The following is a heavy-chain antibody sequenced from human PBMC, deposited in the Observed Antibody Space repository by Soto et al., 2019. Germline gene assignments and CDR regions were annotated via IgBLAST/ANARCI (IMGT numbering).Heavy chain of an antibody. Sequence: GGSLRLSCAASGFTLSDYAMYWVRQAPDKGLEWVALISYDGSKSYYTDSVKGRFIISRANSRNTLFLQMNTLRTDDTAVYWSATGGGVCPSASCYQSHWFDSWGQGTLVTVSS. CDR1: GFTLSDYA. V-gene: IGHV3-30-3*01. J-gene: IGHJ5*01. D-gene: IGHD2-2*01. CDR3: ATGGGVCPSASCYQSHWFDS. CDR2: ISYDGSKS.